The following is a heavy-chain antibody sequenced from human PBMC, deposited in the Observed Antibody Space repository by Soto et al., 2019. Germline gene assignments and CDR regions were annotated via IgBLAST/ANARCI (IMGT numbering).Heavy chain of an antibody. CDR1: GFTFSSYG. CDR3: ARDTGASVWYLDL. CDR2: IWYDGSSK. Sequence: QVQLVESGGGVVQPGRSLRLSCAASGFTFSSYGMHWVRQAPGKGLEWVTIIWYDGSSKYYTDSVKGRFTISRDNSKNTVSLQMNSLRAEDTAVYYCARDTGASVWYLDLWGRGTLVTVSS. J-gene: IGHJ2*01. V-gene: IGHV3-33*01. D-gene: IGHD7-27*01.